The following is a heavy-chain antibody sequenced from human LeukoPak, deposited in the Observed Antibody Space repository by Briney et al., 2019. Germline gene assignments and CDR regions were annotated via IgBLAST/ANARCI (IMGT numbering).Heavy chain of an antibody. CDR1: GGTFSSYA. V-gene: IGHV1-69*05. D-gene: IGHD4-23*01. Sequence: SVKVSFKSSGGTFSSYAISWVRQAPGQGLEWMGGIIPIFGTANYAQKFQGRVTITTDESTSTAYMELSSLRSEDTAVYYCARDRTTVVSPTYNWFDPCGQGTLVTVSS. J-gene: IGHJ5*02. CDR2: IIPIFGTA. CDR3: ARDRTTVVSPTYNWFDP.